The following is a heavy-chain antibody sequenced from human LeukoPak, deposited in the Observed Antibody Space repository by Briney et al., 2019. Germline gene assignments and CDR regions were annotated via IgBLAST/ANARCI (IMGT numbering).Heavy chain of an antibody. D-gene: IGHD3-10*01. CDR1: GDSISGYY. J-gene: IGHJ4*02. CDR2: IYSSGST. Sequence: SETLSLTCTVSGDSISGYYWSWIRQPAGKGLEWIGRIYSSGSTNYNPSLKSRVTMSVATSKTQFSLKLSSVTAADTAVYYCARGRDRPTPGSFDYCGQGTLVTVSS. V-gene: IGHV4-4*07. CDR3: ARGRDRPTPGSFDY.